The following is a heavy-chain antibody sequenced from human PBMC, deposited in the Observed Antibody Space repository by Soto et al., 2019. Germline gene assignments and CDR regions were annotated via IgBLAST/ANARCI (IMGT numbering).Heavy chain of an antibody. Sequence: GGSLRLSCAASGFTFSNAWMNWVRQAPGKGLEWVGRIKSKTDGGTTDYAAPVKGRFTISRDDSKNTLYLQMNSLKTEDTAVYYCPTDLVTTRDYYYYGMDVWGQGTTVTVSS. J-gene: IGHJ6*02. CDR1: GFTFSNAW. CDR2: IKSKTDGGTT. D-gene: IGHD4-4*01. V-gene: IGHV3-15*07. CDR3: PTDLVTTRDYYYYGMDV.